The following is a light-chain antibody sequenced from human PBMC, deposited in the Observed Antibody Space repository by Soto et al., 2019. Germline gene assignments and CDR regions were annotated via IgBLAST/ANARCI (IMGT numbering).Light chain of an antibody. CDR3: QSYDSSLDGYV. CDR2: DNN. V-gene: IGLV1-40*01. Sequence: QLVLTQPPSVSGAPGQRVTIPCTGSSSNIGAGSDVHWYQQLPGTAPKVLIYDNNKRPSGVPDRFSGSKSGTSASLAITGLQSEDEADYYCQSYDSSLDGYVFGTGTKLTVL. J-gene: IGLJ1*01. CDR1: SSNIGAGSD.